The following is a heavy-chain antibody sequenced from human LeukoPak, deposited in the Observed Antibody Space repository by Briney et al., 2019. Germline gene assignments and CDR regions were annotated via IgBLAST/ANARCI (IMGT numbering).Heavy chain of an antibody. CDR3: ATAVSGSYFDTQYYFDY. J-gene: IGHJ4*02. V-gene: IGHV1-24*01. Sequence: ASVKVSCKVSGYTLTELSMHWVRQAPGKGLEWMGGFDPEDGETIYAQKFQGRVTMTEDTSTDTAYMELSSLRSEDTAVYYCATAVSGSYFDTQYYFDYWGQGTLVTVSS. CDR1: GYTLTELS. CDR2: FDPEDGET. D-gene: IGHD1-26*01.